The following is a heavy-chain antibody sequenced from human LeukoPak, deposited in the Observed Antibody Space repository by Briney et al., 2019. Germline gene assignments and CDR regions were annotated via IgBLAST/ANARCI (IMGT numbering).Heavy chain of an antibody. CDR1: GFDFSGFY. CDR2: TNTDGSST. CDR3: YGANAEH. D-gene: IGHD4-23*01. J-gene: IGHJ1*01. Sequence: GGSLRLSCAASGFDFSGFYMHWVRQAPGKGLVWVSGTNTDGSSTMYADSVKGRFTIARDNAKNTLYLQMNSLRAEDTAVYYCYGANAEHWGQGTLVTVSS. V-gene: IGHV3-74*03.